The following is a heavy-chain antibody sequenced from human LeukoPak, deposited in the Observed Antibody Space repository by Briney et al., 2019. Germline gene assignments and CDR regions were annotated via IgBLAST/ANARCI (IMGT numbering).Heavy chain of an antibody. CDR2: ISSSSSYI. V-gene: IGHV3-21*01. D-gene: IGHD3-3*01. CDR3: ARKYGFWSGEDAFDV. CDR1: GFTFSSYS. Sequence: GSLRLSCAASGFTFSSYSMNWVRQAPGKGLEWVSSISSSSSYIYYADSVKGRFTISRDNAKNSLYLQMNSLRAEDTAVYYCARKYGFWSGEDAFDVWGQGTMVTVSS. J-gene: IGHJ3*01.